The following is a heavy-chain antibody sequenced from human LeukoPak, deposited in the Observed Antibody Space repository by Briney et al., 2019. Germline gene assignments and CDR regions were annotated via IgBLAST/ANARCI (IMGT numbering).Heavy chain of an antibody. CDR3: ASSIAVAGGRYYFDY. J-gene: IGHJ4*02. D-gene: IGHD6-19*01. V-gene: IGHV3-53*01. CDR2: IFSSGPT. CDR1: GFTASTTY. Sequence: GGSLRLSCAASGFTASTTYMSWVRQAPGKGLEWVSVIFSSGPTYYADSVKGRFTISRDNSKNTLSLQMNSLRAEDTAVYYCASSIAVAGGRYYFDYWGRGSLVTVSS.